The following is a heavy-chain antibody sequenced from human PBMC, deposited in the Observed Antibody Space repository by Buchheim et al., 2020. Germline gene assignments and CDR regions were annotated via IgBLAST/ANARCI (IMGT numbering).Heavy chain of an antibody. Sequence: QVQLVESGGGVVQPGRSLRLSCAASGFTFSSYGMHWVRQAPGKGLEWVAVISYDGSNKYYADSVKGRFTISRDNSKNTLYLQMNSLRAEDTAVYYCAKERNWNYYYYGMDVWGQETT. V-gene: IGHV3-30*18. D-gene: IGHD1-20*01. CDR1: GFTFSSYG. CDR3: AKERNWNYYYYGMDV. CDR2: ISYDGSNK. J-gene: IGHJ6*02.